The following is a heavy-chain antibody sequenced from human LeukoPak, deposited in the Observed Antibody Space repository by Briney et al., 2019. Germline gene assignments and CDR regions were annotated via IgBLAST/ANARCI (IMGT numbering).Heavy chain of an antibody. CDR3: ARQKGSGSYLDAFDT. CDR2: IYPGDSDT. V-gene: IGHV5-51*01. D-gene: IGHD3-10*01. CDR1: GYSFTSYW. J-gene: IGHJ3*02. Sequence: GESLKISCKGSGYSFTSYWIGWVRQMPGKGLEWMGIIYPGDSDTRYSPSFQGQVTISADKSISTAYLQWSSLKASDTAMYYCARQKGSGSYLDAFDTWGQGTMVTVSS.